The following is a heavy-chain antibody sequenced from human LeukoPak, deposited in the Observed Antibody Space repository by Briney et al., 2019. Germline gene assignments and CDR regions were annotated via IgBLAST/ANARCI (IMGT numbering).Heavy chain of an antibody. CDR1: GFTFSNAR. V-gene: IGHV3-15*01. CDR2: IKSKTDGGKT. J-gene: IGHJ4*02. Sequence: GGSLRLSCAASGFTFSNARMSWVRQAPGKGLEWVGRIKSKTDGGKTDYAAPVKGRFTISRDNSKNTLYLKMNSLKTEDTAVYYCTTTENPPLDHLVDYWGQGTLVTVSS. D-gene: IGHD3-16*02. CDR3: TTTENPPLDHLVDY.